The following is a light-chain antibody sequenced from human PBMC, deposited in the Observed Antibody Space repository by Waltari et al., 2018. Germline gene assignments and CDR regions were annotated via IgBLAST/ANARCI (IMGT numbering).Light chain of an antibody. Sequence: QSVLTQSPSASGTPGQRVTISCSGSSSNIGNNVVNWYQQLPGKAPKLPIYRNDQRTSGVPDRFSASKSGTSASLAISGLQSEDEADYYCATWDDRMNGHWVFGGGTKVTVL. CDR2: RND. CDR3: ATWDDRMNGHWV. J-gene: IGLJ3*02. V-gene: IGLV1-44*01. CDR1: SSNIGNNV.